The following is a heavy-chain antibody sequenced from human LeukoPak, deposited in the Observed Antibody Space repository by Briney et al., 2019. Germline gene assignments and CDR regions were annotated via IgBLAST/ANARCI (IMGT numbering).Heavy chain of an antibody. CDR1: GFSFSTHA. J-gene: IGHJ6*02. CDR2: ISSSSSYI. D-gene: IGHD5-18*01. Sequence: PGGSLRLSCAASGFSFSTHAMGWVRQAPGEGLEWVSSISSSSSYIYYADSVKGRFTISRDNAKNSPYLQMNSLRAEDTAVYYCARWGYSPYYYGMDVWGQGTTVTVSS. CDR3: ARWGYSPYYYGMDV. V-gene: IGHV3-21*01.